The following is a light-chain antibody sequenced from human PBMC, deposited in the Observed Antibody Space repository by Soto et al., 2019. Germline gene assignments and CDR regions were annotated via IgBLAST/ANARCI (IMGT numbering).Light chain of an antibody. CDR3: QQYNNWPPT. Sequence: EIVMTRSPATLSVSPGERATLSCRASQSVSSNFTWYQQKPGQAPRLLSYGASTRATGIPARISGSGSGTGFALTISSLQSEDFAVYYCQQYNNWPPTVGEGTKLEIK. CDR1: QSVSSN. V-gene: IGKV3-15*01. J-gene: IGKJ2*01. CDR2: GAS.